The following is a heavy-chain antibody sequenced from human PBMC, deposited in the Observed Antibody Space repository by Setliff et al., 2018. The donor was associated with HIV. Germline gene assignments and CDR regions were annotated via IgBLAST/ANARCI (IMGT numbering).Heavy chain of an antibody. CDR1: GGSFSGYY. CDR3: ARGHVVRTTRSLDH. CDR2: VSSGGTA. Sequence: SETLSLTCAVYGGSFSGYYWTWIRQPAGRGLEWMGQVSSGGTASYNPALKSRVGISIDTSKNHFTLNLTSATAADTALYFCARGHVVRTTRSLDHWGRGLLVTVSS. J-gene: IGHJ4*01. D-gene: IGHD2-15*01. V-gene: IGHV4-59*10.